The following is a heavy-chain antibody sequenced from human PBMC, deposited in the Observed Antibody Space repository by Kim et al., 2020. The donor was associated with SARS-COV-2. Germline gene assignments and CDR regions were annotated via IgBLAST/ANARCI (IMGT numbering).Heavy chain of an antibody. D-gene: IGHD2-2*01. CDR2: IFGSGHGT. CDR3: ARHVHLTSVTFLWYFDL. J-gene: IGHJ2*01. CDR1: RFTFSSSA. V-gene: IGHV3-23*01. Sequence: GGSLRLSCAASRFTFSSSAMTWVRQAPGKGLEWVSTIFGSGHGTYYADSVRGGFGVSRDNSKSTLYLHMDNLSADDTAVYYCARHVHLTSVTFLWYFDLWGRGTSVIVSS.